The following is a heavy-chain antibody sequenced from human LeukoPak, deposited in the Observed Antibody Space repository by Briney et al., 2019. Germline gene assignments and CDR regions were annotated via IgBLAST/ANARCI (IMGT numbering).Heavy chain of an antibody. CDR2: INHSGSI. CDR3: ARGGTTGPHMYGFDI. Sequence: KPSETLSLTCAVYGGFFSDYYWSWIRQPPGKGLEWIGEINHSGSINYNPSLKSRVTISVDTPKNQFSVKLSSVTAADTAVDYCARGGTTGPHMYGFDIWGQGTTVTVSS. V-gene: IGHV4-34*01. CDR1: GGFFSDYY. J-gene: IGHJ6*02. D-gene: IGHD1-1*01.